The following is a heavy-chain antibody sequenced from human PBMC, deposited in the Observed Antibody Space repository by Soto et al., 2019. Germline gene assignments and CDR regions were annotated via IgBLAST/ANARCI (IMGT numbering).Heavy chain of an antibody. J-gene: IGHJ4*02. CDR1: VFTFSSYA. CDR3: AKAPTWIQLWLFDY. V-gene: IGHV3-23*01. D-gene: IGHD5-18*01. Sequence: GSLRLSCAASVFTFSSYAMSWVRQAPGKGLEWVSAISGSGGSTYYADSVKGRFTISRDNSKNTLYLQMNSLRAEDTAVYYCAKAPTWIQLWLFDYWGQGTLVTVSS. CDR2: ISGSGGST.